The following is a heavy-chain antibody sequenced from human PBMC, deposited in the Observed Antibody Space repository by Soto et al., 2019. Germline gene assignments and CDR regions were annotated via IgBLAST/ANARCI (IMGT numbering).Heavy chain of an antibody. V-gene: IGHV5-10-1*01. J-gene: IGHJ6*02. CDR1: GYSFTSYW. CDR3: ARYSADYYDILTGYYKGYYYGMDV. D-gene: IGHD3-9*01. Sequence: GESLKISCKGSGYSFTSYWISWVRQMPGKGLEWMGRIDPSDSYTNYSPSFQGHVTISADKSISTAYLQWSSLKASDTAMYYCARYSADYYDILTGYYKGYYYGMDVWGQGTTVTVSS. CDR2: IDPSDSYT.